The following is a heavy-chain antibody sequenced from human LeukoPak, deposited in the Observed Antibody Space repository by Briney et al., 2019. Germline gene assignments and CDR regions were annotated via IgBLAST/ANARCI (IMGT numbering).Heavy chain of an antibody. Sequence: PSETLSLTCAASGVSISSNLWWTWVRQPPGKGLEWIAEIHHSGSINYNPSLKSRVTISVDRAKSQFSLNLNSVTAADTAVYYCARGGDRSFDYWGQGTLVTVSS. CDR3: ARGGDRSFDY. V-gene: IGHV4-4*02. D-gene: IGHD3-10*01. J-gene: IGHJ4*02. CDR2: IHHSGSI. CDR1: GVSISSNLW.